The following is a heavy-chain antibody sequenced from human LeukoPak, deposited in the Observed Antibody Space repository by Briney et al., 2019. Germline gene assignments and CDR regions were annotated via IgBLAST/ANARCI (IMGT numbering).Heavy chain of an antibody. J-gene: IGHJ4*02. CDR2: INPNSGGT. D-gene: IGHD4-23*01. V-gene: IGHV1-2*02. CDR3: ARVGPGTVVTGNYDY. Sequence: ASVKVSCKAPGYTFTGYYMHWVRQAPGQGLEWMGWINPNSGGTNYAQKFQGGVTMTRDTSISTAYMELSRLRSDDTAVYYCARVGPGTVVTGNYDYWGQGTLVTVSS. CDR1: GYTFTGYY.